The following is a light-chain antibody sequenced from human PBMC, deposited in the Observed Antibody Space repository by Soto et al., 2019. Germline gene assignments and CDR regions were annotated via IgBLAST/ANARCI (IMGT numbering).Light chain of an antibody. CDR1: QGISSY. CDR3: QKYSSVIT. Sequence: DIQMTQSPSSLSASVGDRVTITCRASQGISSYLAWYQQKLGKVPKLLISAASTLQAGVPSLFSGSGSGTDFTLTISSLQPEDVANYYWQKYSSVITFGQGTRLEIK. J-gene: IGKJ5*01. V-gene: IGKV1-27*01. CDR2: AAS.